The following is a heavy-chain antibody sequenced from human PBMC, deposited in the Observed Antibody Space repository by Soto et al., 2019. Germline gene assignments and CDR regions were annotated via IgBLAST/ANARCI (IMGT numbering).Heavy chain of an antibody. CDR2: IYYSGST. D-gene: IGHD3-22*01. CDR1: GGSISSYY. J-gene: IGHJ4*02. Sequence: TSETLSLTCTVSGGSISSYYWSWIRQPPGKGLEWIGYIYYSGSTNYNPSLKSRVTISVDTSKNQFSLKLSSVTAADTAVYYCARENYYDSSGYRPLDYWGQGTLVTAPQ. V-gene: IGHV4-59*01. CDR3: ARENYYDSSGYRPLDY.